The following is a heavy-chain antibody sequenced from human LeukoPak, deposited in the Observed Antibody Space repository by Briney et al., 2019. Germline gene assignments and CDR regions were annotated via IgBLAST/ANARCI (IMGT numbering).Heavy chain of an antibody. Sequence: QAGGSLRLSCAASGFTFSSYWMSWVRQAPGKGLEWVSVIYSGGSTYYADSVKGRFTISRDNSKNTLYLQMNSLRAEDTAVYYCARSYLAYYDILTGYWGGAFDIWGQGTMVTVSS. CDR2: IYSGGST. J-gene: IGHJ3*02. CDR3: ARSYLAYYDILTGYWGGAFDI. D-gene: IGHD3-9*01. V-gene: IGHV3-66*01. CDR1: GFTFSSYW.